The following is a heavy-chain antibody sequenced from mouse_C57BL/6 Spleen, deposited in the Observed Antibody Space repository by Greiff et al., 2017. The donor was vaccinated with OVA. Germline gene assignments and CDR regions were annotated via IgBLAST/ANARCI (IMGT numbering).Heavy chain of an antibody. D-gene: IGHD2-2*01. CDR2: INPSNGGT. CDR3: ARFGYDDGYYFDY. Sequence: VQLQQPGTELVKPGASVKLSCKASGYTFTSYWMHWVKQRPGQGLEWIGNINPSNGGTNYNEKFKSKATLTVDKSSSTAYMQLSSLTSEDSAVYYCARFGYDDGYYFDYWGQGTTLTVSS. CDR1: GYTFTSYW. V-gene: IGHV1-53*01. J-gene: IGHJ2*01.